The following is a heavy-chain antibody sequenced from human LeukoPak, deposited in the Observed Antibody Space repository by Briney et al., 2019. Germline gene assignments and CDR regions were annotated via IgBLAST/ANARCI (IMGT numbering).Heavy chain of an antibody. CDR3: TAYCSSTSCYSAFDI. D-gene: IGHD2-2*02. V-gene: IGHV3-73*01. CDR2: ISSKANSSAT. Sequence: GGSLKLSCAASGFTFSGSAMHWVRQAPGKGLEWVGRISSKANSSATAYAASVKGRFTTSKDDPKNTAYLKMNSLKTEDTAVYYCTAYCSSTSCYSAFDIWGQGTMVTVSS. CDR1: GFTFSGSA. J-gene: IGHJ3*02.